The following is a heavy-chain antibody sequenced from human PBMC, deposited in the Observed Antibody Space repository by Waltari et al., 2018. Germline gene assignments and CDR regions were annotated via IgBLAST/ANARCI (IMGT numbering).Heavy chain of an antibody. J-gene: IGHJ5*02. CDR3: ARVSDMNWFDP. CDR2: ISSSSSYI. V-gene: IGHV3-21*01. CDR1: GFTFSSYS. D-gene: IGHD2-15*01. Sequence: EVQLVESGGGLVKPGGSLRLSCAASGFTFSSYSMNWVRQAPGKGLEWVSSISSSSSYIYYADSVKGRFTISRDNAKNSLYLQMNSLRAEDTVVYYCARVSDMNWFDPWGQGTLVTVSS.